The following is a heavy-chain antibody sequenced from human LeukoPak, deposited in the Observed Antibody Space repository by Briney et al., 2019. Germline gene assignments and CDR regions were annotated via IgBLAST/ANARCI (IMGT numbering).Heavy chain of an antibody. CDR1: GGSFSGYY. CDR2: INHSGST. J-gene: IGHJ5*02. Sequence: SETLSLTCAVFGGSFSGYYWSWIRQPPGKGLEWIGEINHSGSTNYNPSLKSRVTISADTSKNQFSLKLSSVTAADTAVYYCARGKQLVRHWFGPWGQGTLATVSS. CDR3: ARGKQLVRHWFGP. D-gene: IGHD1-1*01. V-gene: IGHV4-34*01.